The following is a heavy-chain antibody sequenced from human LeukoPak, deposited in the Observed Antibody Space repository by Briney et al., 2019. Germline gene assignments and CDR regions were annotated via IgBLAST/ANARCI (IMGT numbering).Heavy chain of an antibody. Sequence: GGSLRLSSAASGFTFSSYAVSWVRQAPGKGLEWVSAISGSGGSTYYADSVKGRFTISRDNSKNTLYLQMNSLRAEDTAVYYCAKVDTAMGGYFDYWGQGTLVTVS. D-gene: IGHD5-18*01. CDR2: ISGSGGST. J-gene: IGHJ4*02. CDR3: AKVDTAMGGYFDY. V-gene: IGHV3-23*01. CDR1: GFTFSSYA.